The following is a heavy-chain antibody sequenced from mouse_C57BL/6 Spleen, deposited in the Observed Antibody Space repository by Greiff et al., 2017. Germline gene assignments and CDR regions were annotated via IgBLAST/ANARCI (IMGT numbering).Heavy chain of an antibody. D-gene: IGHD2-1*01. J-gene: IGHJ2*01. Sequence: QVQLQQPGAELVRPGTSVKLSCKASGYTFTSYWMHWVKQRPGQGLEWIGVIDPSDSYTNYNQKFKGKATLTVDTSSSTAYMQLSSLTSEDSAVYYCARGDGNDFDYWGQGTTLTVSS. CDR1: GYTFTSYW. CDR2: IDPSDSYT. V-gene: IGHV1-59*01. CDR3: ARGDGNDFDY.